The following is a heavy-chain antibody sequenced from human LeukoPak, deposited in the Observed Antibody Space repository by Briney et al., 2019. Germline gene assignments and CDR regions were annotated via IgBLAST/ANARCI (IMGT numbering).Heavy chain of an antibody. V-gene: IGHV1-69*04. Sequence: SVKVSCKASGGTFSSYAISWVRQAPGQGLEWMGRIIPILGIANYAQKFQGRVTITADKSTSTAYMELSSLRSEDTAVYYCARADITMIVVVIPQFDPWGQGTLVTVSS. CDR1: GGTFSSYA. D-gene: IGHD3-22*01. CDR2: IIPILGIA. J-gene: IGHJ5*02. CDR3: ARADITMIVVVIPQFDP.